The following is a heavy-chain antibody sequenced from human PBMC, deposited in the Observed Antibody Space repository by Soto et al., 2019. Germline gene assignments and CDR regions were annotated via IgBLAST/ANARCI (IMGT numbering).Heavy chain of an antibody. CDR2: IYYAGST. CDR3: WRHCLPTGCSRKMGVSRFAP. V-gene: IGHV4-39*01. Sequence: QLHLQESGPGLVKPSETLSLTCYVACAAINGGGYFWGLARQPPGRGLEWIGSIYYAGSTALSASLRSQVTIPVDTSNKPLSMNQRSLTASDAAGYVCWRHCLPTGCSRKMGVSRFAPWGQGVLGNVSA. J-gene: IGHJ5*02. D-gene: IGHD3-16*01. CDR1: CAAINGGGYF.